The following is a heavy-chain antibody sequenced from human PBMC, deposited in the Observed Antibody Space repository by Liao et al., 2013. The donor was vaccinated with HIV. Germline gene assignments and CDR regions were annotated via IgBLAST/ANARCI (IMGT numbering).Heavy chain of an antibody. CDR2: IYYSGST. CDR3: GRLGYSGYEVKYHYYMDV. V-gene: IGHV4-39*07. J-gene: IGHJ6*03. Sequence: QLQLQESGPRLVKPSETLSLTCTVSGDSISSSLNYWGWIRQPPVRGLEWIGSIYYSGSTHYNPSLKSRVTISVDRSKNQFSLKLSSVTAADTAVYYCGRLGYSGYEVKYHYYMDVWGKGTTVTVSS. D-gene: IGHD5-12*01. CDR1: GDSISSSLNY.